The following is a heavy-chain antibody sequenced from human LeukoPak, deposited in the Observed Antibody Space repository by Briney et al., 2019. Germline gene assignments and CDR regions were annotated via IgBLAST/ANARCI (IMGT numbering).Heavy chain of an antibody. D-gene: IGHD2-2*01. V-gene: IGHV1-18*01. Sequence: ASVKVSCKASGYTFTSYGISWVRQAPGQGLEWMVWISAYNGDTNYAQTLQGRVTMTTDTSPSTAYMDLRSLRSDDTAVYYCARGCSSSSCLRFDYWGQGTLVTVSS. CDR2: ISAYNGDT. CDR1: GYTFTSYG. CDR3: ARGCSSSSCLRFDY. J-gene: IGHJ4*02.